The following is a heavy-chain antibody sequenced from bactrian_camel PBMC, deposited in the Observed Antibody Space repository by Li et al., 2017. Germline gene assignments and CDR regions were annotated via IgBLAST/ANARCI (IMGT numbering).Heavy chain of an antibody. Sequence: VQLVESGGGSVQAGGSLRLSCAASGYMYSSYCMGWFRQAPGKEREVVAAYVKSFESRPERLRYADSVEGRFTISLDNAKSTLFLQMDDLEPEDSATYRCAASWDVTAREALGSIASPEFGYWGEGTQVTVS. V-gene: IGHV3S42*01. J-gene: IGHJ6*01. CDR2: FESRPERL. CDR3: AASWDVTAREALGSIASPEFGY. CDR1: GYMYSSYC. D-gene: IGHD3*01.